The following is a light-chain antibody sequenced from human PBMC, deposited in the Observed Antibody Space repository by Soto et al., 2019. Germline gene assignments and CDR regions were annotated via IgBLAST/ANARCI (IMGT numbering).Light chain of an antibody. CDR2: EAS. Sequence: EIVLTQSPGTLSLSPGERATLSCRASQSVSSNYLAWYQQKPGQAPRLLIYEASNRATGIPDRFSGSGSGTDFTLTISRLEPEDFAVYYCQPYGSSRTFGLGTKVDIK. V-gene: IGKV3-20*01. CDR1: QSVSSNY. J-gene: IGKJ1*01. CDR3: QPYGSSRT.